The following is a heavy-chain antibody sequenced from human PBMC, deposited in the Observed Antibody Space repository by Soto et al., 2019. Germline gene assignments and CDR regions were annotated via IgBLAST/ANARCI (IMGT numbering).Heavy chain of an antibody. CDR3: ARGMTPPGAPAWYYFDS. CDR1: GASITGSSY. J-gene: IGHJ4*02. Sequence: QVQLQESGPGLMKPSETLSLTCTVSGASITGSSYWSWIRQPAGKGLEWIGRFSLSGTTSYNPSLRSRVTMSADVSKNQFSLRLNSVTAADTALYYCARGMTPPGAPAWYYFDSWGQGTLVTVSS. V-gene: IGHV4-4*07. CDR2: FSLSGTT. D-gene: IGHD2-8*02.